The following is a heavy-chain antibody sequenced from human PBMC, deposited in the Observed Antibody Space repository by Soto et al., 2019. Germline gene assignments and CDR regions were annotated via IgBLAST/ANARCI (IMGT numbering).Heavy chain of an antibody. Sequence: ASVKVSCKASGGTFSSYTISWVRQAPGQGLEWMGRIIPILGIANYAQKFQGRVTITADKSTSTAYMELSSLRSEDTAVYYCARGGRMVTHYYYYYMDVWGKGTTVTVSS. CDR2: IIPILGIA. CDR3: ARGGRMVTHYYYYYMDV. CDR1: GGTFSSYT. V-gene: IGHV1-69*02. D-gene: IGHD3-16*01. J-gene: IGHJ6*03.